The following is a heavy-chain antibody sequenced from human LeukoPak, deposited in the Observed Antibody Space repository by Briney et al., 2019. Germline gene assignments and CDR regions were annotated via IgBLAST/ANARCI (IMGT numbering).Heavy chain of an antibody. D-gene: IGHD6-19*01. V-gene: IGHV3-23*01. CDR2: IFGSGGSA. CDR3: AKTATGYSSGHYPGWPVDY. Sequence: HPGGSPRLSCAASGFTLNSYAMFWVRPPPGKGLEWVSGIFGSGGSAHFADSVKGRFAIARYNSKNRVYLQMNSLRAEDTAVYCAKTATGYSSGHYPGWPVDYWGQGTLVTVSS. J-gene: IGHJ4*02. CDR1: GFTLNSYA.